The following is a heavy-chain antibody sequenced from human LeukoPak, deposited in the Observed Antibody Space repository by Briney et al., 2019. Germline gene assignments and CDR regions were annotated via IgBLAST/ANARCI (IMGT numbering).Heavy chain of an antibody. V-gene: IGHV4-61*02. D-gene: IGHD3-3*01. CDR2: IYTSGGT. CDR3: ARGVYDFWSGYPTWAGDYYYYYMDV. CDR1: GGSISSGSYY. J-gene: IGHJ6*03. Sequence: SETLSLTCTVSGGSISSGSYYWSWIRQPAGTGLEWIGRIYTSGGTNYNPSLKSRVTISVDTSKNQFSLKLSSVTAADTAVYYCARGVYDFWSGYPTWAGDYYYYYMDVWGKGTTVTVSS.